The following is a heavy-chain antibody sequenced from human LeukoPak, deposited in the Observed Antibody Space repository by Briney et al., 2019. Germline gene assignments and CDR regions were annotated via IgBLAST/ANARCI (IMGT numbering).Heavy chain of an antibody. J-gene: IGHJ5*02. Sequence: ASVKVSCKASGYTFTGYYMHWVRQAPGQGLEWMGWINPNSGGTNYAQKFQGRVTMTRDTSISTAYMELSRLRSDDTAVYYSARGPFPGSTENNWFDPWGQGTLVTVSS. CDR2: INPNSGGT. CDR3: ARGPFPGSTENNWFDP. CDR1: GYTFTGYY. V-gene: IGHV1-2*02. D-gene: IGHD1-1*01.